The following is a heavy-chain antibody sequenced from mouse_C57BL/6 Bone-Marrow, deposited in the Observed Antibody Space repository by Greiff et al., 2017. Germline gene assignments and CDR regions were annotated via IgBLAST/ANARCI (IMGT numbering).Heavy chain of an antibody. J-gene: IGHJ3*01. Sequence: EVQGVESGGGLVKPGGSLKLSCAASGFTFSDYGMHWVRQAPEKGLEWVAYISSGSSTIYYADTVKGRFTISRDNAKNTLFLQRTSLRSEDTAMYYCARPLGRAWFAYWGQGTLVTVSA. CDR2: ISSGSSTI. V-gene: IGHV5-17*01. D-gene: IGHD4-1*01. CDR1: GFTFSDYG. CDR3: ARPLGRAWFAY.